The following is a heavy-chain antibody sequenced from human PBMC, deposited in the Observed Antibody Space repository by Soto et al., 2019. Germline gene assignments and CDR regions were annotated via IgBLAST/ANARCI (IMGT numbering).Heavy chain of an antibody. J-gene: IGHJ6*02. V-gene: IGHV1-69*13. CDR3: AVEWDDYSKGQGGMDV. Sequence: SVKVSCKASGGTFSSYAISWVRQAPGQGLEWMGGIIPIFGTANYAQKFQGRVTITADESTSTAYMELSSLRSEDTAVYYCAVEWDDYSKGQGGMDVWGQGTTVTAP. D-gene: IGHD4-4*01. CDR2: IIPIFGTA. CDR1: GGTFSSYA.